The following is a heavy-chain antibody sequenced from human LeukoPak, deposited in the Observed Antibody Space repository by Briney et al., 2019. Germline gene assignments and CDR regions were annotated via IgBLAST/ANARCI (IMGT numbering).Heavy chain of an antibody. CDR3: ATVNVPATSY. CDR1: GFTFSSYW. V-gene: IGHV3-74*01. Sequence: GGSLRLSCAASGFTFSSYWMHWVRQAPGKGLVWVSRINSDGSTTDYADSVKGRFTISRDNAKNTLYLEMNSLRDEDTAMYYCATVNVPATSYWGQGTLVTVSS. CDR2: INSDGSTT. D-gene: IGHD2-15*01. J-gene: IGHJ4*02.